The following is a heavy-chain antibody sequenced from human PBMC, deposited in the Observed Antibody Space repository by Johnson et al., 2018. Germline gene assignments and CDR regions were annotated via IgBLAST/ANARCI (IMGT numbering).Heavy chain of an antibody. J-gene: IGHJ4*02. CDR3: ARGNGWAFDY. CDR2: LGGDGSGT. V-gene: IGHV3-74*03. CDR1: GFTFRDYP. D-gene: IGHD3-16*01. Sequence: VQLQESGGGLVQPGGSMRLSCAVSGFTFRDYPMHWVRQAPGKGLVWVSRLGGDGSGTAYAGAGKGRFTISRDNTKSTLYLQMDSLRDEDMAVYYCARGNGWAFDYWGQGSLVTVSS.